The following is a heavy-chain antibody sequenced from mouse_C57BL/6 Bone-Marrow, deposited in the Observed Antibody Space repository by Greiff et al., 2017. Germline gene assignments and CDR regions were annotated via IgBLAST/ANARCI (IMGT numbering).Heavy chain of an antibody. Sequence: EVKLVESGGGLVKPGGSLKLSCAASGFTFSSYAMSWVRQTPEKRLEWVATISDGGSYTYYPDNVKGRFTISRDNAKNNLYLQMSHLKSEDTAMYYCAREEGSSSFDYWGQGTTLTVSS. J-gene: IGHJ2*01. CDR3: AREEGSSSFDY. D-gene: IGHD1-1*01. V-gene: IGHV5-4*03. CDR2: ISDGGSYT. CDR1: GFTFSSYA.